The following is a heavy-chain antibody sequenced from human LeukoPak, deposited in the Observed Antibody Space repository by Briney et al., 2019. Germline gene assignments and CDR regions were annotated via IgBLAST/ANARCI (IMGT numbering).Heavy chain of an antibody. V-gene: IGHV1-69*01. Sequence: ASVKVSCKASGGTFSSYAISWVRQAPGQGLEWMGGIIPIFGTANYAQEFQGRVTITADESTSTAYMELSSLRSEDTAVYYCARGERDSSGWYYFDYWGQGTLVTVSS. CDR1: GGTFSSYA. J-gene: IGHJ4*02. CDR2: IIPIFGTA. CDR3: ARGERDSSGWYYFDY. D-gene: IGHD6-19*01.